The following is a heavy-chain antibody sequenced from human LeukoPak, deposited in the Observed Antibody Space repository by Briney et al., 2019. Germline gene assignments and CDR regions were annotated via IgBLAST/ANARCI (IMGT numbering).Heavy chain of an antibody. CDR3: ARDSGISYYGSGSYPGDY. D-gene: IGHD3-10*01. V-gene: IGHV1-46*01. Sequence: ASVKVSCKASGYTFSSYYMHWVRQAPGQGLEWMGISNPSDGSTNYAQKFQGRVTMTRDTSTRKVYMELSRLRSEDTAVYYCARDSGISYYGSGSYPGDYWGQGTLVTVSS. J-gene: IGHJ4*02. CDR1: GYTFSSYY. CDR2: SNPSDGST.